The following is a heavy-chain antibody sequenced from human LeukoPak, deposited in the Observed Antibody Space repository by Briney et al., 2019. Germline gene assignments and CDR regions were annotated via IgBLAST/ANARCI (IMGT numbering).Heavy chain of an antibody. CDR2: IIPILGIA. D-gene: IGHD3-10*01. CDR3: ARLLRSDYYGMDV. V-gene: IGHV1-69*04. CDR1: GGTFSSYA. J-gene: IGHJ6*02. Sequence: SVKVSCKASGGTFSSYAISWVRQAPGQGLEWMGRIIPILGIANYAQKFQGRVTITADKSTSTAYMELSSLRSEDTAVYYCARLLRSDYYGMDVWGQGTTVTVSS.